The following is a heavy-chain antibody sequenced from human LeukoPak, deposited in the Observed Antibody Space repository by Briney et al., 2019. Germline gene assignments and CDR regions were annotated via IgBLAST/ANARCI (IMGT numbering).Heavy chain of an antibody. V-gene: IGHV3-73*01. J-gene: IGHJ4*02. CDR2: IRGKSNSYAA. CDR1: GFTFSDSA. D-gene: IGHD3-10*01. CDR3: TTTIYGSGKAGY. Sequence: TGGSLRLSCAASGFTFSDSAIHWVRQASGKGLEWVGRIRGKSNSYAANFAASVKGMFTLSRDDSKNTAYLQMNSLRTEDTAVYYCTTTIYGSGKAGYWGQGTLVTVSS.